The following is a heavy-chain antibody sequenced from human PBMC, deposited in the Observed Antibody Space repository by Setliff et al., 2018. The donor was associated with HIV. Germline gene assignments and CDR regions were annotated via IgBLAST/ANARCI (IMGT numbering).Heavy chain of an antibody. D-gene: IGHD3-10*01. CDR2: IRYDGSNK. CDR1: GFTFSSYG. V-gene: IGHV3-30*02. CDR3: AKISEGLWFGEKNY. J-gene: IGHJ4*02. Sequence: LRLSCAASGFTFSSYGMHWVRQAPGKGLEWVAFIRYDGSNKYYADSVKGRFTISRDNSKNTLYLQMNSLRAEDTAVYYCAKISEGLWFGEKNYWGQGTLVTVSS.